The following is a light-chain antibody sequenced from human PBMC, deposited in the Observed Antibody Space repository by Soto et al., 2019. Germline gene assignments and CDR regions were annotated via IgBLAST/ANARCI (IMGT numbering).Light chain of an antibody. J-gene: IGKJ1*01. CDR3: QQYGSSPRT. Sequence: EIVLTQSPGTLSLSPGERATLSCRASQSVSSSYLAWYQQKPGQAPRLLIYGASSRATGIPDRFSGSGSGTDFNLTISRLETEDFAVYYCQQYGSSPRTFGQGTKVEI. V-gene: IGKV3-20*01. CDR2: GAS. CDR1: QSVSSSY.